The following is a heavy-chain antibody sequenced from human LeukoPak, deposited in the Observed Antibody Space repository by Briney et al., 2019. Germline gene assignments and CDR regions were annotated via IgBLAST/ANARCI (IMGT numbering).Heavy chain of an antibody. J-gene: IGHJ6*03. D-gene: IGHD3-10*01. Sequence: SETLSLTCTVSGGSISSGGYYWSWIRQHPGKGLEWIGYIYYSGSTYYNPSLKSRVTISVDTSKSQFSLKLSSVTAADTAVYYCASAPGREYYYYMDVWGKGTTVTVPS. CDR2: IYYSGST. CDR1: GGSISSGGYY. V-gene: IGHV4-31*03. CDR3: ASAPGREYYYYMDV.